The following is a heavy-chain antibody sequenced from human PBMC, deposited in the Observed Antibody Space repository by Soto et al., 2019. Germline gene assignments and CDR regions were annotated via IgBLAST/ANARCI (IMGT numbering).Heavy chain of an antibody. D-gene: IGHD5-18*01. Sequence: PGGSLRLSCAASGFTFSDFAMSWVRQAPGKGLEWVSTVSAGGGSTYYADSVKGRFTISRDNSKNTLYLQVHSQRAEDTAIYYCAKGRDCGHSSGCELYFYYGFDVWGQGTTVTVSS. CDR3: AKGRDCGHSSGCELYFYYGFDV. CDR2: VSAGGGST. J-gene: IGHJ6*02. CDR1: GFTFSDFA. V-gene: IGHV3-23*01.